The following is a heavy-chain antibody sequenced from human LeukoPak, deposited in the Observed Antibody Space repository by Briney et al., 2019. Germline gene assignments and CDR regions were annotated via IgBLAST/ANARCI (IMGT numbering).Heavy chain of an antibody. V-gene: IGHV3-66*01. CDR1: GFTVSSNY. J-gene: IGHJ5*02. CDR2: IYSGGST. CDR3: AKFSDCSSTSCYGNWFDP. Sequence: GGSLRLPCAASGFTVSSNYMSWVRQAPGKGLEWVSVIYSGGSTYYADSVKGRFTISRDNSKNTLYLQMNSLRAEDTAVYYCAKFSDCSSTSCYGNWFDPWGQGTLVTVSS. D-gene: IGHD2-2*01.